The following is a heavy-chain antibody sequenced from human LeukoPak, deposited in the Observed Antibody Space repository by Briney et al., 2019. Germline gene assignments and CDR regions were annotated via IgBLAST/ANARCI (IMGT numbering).Heavy chain of an antibody. Sequence: GGSLRLSCAASGFTFSSYSMNWVRQAPGKGLEWVSSISSSSCYIYYADSVKGRFTISRDNAKNSLYLQMNSLRAEDTAVYYCARXXGQVXXXSEYDAXXXWGQXXXXTVX. J-gene: IGHJ3*01. CDR1: GFTFSSYS. CDR2: ISSSSCYI. D-gene: IGHD3-3*01. V-gene: IGHV3-21*06. CDR3: ARXXGQVXXXSEYDAXXX.